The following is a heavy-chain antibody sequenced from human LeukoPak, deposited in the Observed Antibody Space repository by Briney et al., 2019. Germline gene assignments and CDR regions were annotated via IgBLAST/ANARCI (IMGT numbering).Heavy chain of an antibody. CDR1: GFTFSSYA. CDR3: AKATAATTFFDY. V-gene: IGHV3-23*01. CDR2: ISPGGGTI. D-gene: IGHD6-25*01. J-gene: IGHJ4*02. Sequence: GGSLRLSCAASGFTFSSYAMSWVRQAPGKGLEWVSAISPGGGTIFYADSAKGRFATSRDNSQNTLYLQINGLRAEDTAVYYCAKATAATTFFDYWGQGTLVTVSS.